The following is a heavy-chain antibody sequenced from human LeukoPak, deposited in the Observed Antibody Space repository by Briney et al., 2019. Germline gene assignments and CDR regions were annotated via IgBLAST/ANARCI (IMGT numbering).Heavy chain of an antibody. CDR1: GGSISSYY. Sequence: SETLSLTCTVSGGSISSYYWSWIRQPPAKGLEWIGYIYYSGSTNYNPSLKSRVTISVDTSKNQFSLKLSSVTAADTAVYYCARDPGYDFWSGRRGNWFDPWGQGTLVTVSS. CDR3: ARDPGYDFWSGRRGNWFDP. V-gene: IGHV4-59*01. J-gene: IGHJ5*02. CDR2: IYYSGST. D-gene: IGHD3-3*01.